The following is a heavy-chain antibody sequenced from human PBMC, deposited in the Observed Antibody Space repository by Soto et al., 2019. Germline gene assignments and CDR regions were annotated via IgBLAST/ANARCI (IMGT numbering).Heavy chain of an antibody. V-gene: IGHV4-31*03. CDR1: GGSISSGGYS. CDR3: ARKPPGIFWYLVL. J-gene: IGHJ2*01. CDR2: IYYSGNT. D-gene: IGHD3-10*01. Sequence: QVQLQEPGPGLVKPSQTLSLTCTVSGGSISSGGYSWSWIRQHPGKGLECIGYIYYSGNTYYTPSIRRRVTRSVDTSKNQFSLKLRSVTSADTAVYYCARKPPGIFWYLVLWGRGTLVTVSS.